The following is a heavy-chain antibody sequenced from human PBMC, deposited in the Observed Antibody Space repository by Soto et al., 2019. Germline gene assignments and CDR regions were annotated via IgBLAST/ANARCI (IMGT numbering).Heavy chain of an antibody. CDR1: GYTFTSYD. CDR2: MNPNSGNT. V-gene: IGHV1-8*01. CDR3: ASAGDGYCYYYYGMDV. D-gene: IGHD5-18*01. Sequence: QVQLVQSGAEVKKPGASVKVSCKASGYTFTSYDINWVRQATGQGLEWMGWMNPNSGNTGYAQKFQGRVTMTRNTSISTAYMELSSLRSEDTAVYYCASAGDGYCYYYYGMDVWGQGTTVTVSS. J-gene: IGHJ6*02.